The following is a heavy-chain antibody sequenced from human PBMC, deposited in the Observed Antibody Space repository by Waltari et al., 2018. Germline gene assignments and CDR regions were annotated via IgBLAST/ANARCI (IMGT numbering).Heavy chain of an antibody. J-gene: IGHJ4*02. CDR1: GGSISSYY. CDR3: AREVFWSGYYYFDY. V-gene: IGHV4-59*01. Sequence: QVQLQESGPGLVKPSETLSLTCTVSGGSISSYYWSWIRQPPGKGLEWIGYIYYSGSTNYNPSLKSRVTISVDTSKNQFSLKLSSVTAADTAVYYCAREVFWSGYYYFDYWGQGTLVTVSS. D-gene: IGHD3-3*01. CDR2: IYYSGST.